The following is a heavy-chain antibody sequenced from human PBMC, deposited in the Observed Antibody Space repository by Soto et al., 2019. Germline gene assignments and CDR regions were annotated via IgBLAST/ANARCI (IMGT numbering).Heavy chain of an antibody. CDR1: GYTFTGYY. J-gene: IGHJ3*02. Sequence: GASVKVSCKASGYTFTGYYMHWVRQAPGQGLEWMGWINPNSGGTNYAQKFQGWVTMTRDTSISTAYMELSRLRSDDTAVYYCARVCSSTSCCLAFDIWGQGTMVTVSS. D-gene: IGHD2-2*01. CDR2: INPNSGGT. V-gene: IGHV1-2*04. CDR3: ARVCSSTSCCLAFDI.